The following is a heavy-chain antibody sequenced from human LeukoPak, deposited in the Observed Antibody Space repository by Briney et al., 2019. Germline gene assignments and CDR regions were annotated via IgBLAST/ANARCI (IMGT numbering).Heavy chain of an antibody. CDR3: ARLNSLGY. Sequence: SETLSLTCTVSGGSISSSSYYWGWIRQPPGKGLEWIGSIYYSGSTYYNPSLKSRVTISVDTSKNQFSLKLSSVAAADTAVYYCARLNSLGYWGQGTLVTVSS. V-gene: IGHV4-39*07. CDR2: IYYSGST. CDR1: GGSISSSSYY. D-gene: IGHD2/OR15-2a*01. J-gene: IGHJ4*02.